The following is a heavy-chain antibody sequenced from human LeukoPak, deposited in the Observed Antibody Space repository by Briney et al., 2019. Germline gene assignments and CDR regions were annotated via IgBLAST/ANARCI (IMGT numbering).Heavy chain of an antibody. Sequence: GGSLRLSCAVSGFTFRNYLMHWVRQAPGQGLVWVSRINQDESKAYADSVRGRFTVSRDNAKNMLYLHPSGLRAEDTAVYFCGRGGDGIDFWGQGTTVIVSS. V-gene: IGHV3-74*01. CDR1: GFTFRNYL. J-gene: IGHJ3*01. CDR2: INQDESKA. CDR3: GRGGDGIDF. D-gene: IGHD5-24*01.